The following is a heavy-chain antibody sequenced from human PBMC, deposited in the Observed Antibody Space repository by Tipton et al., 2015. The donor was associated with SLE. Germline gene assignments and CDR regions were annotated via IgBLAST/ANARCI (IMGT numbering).Heavy chain of an antibody. Sequence: LRLSCAVYGGAFSGYYWSWVRPPPGKGVGGVGETNHSGSTNYNPSLKSRVTISVDTSKNQFSLKLSSVTAADTAVYYCAKRDYGDPGVDYWGQGTLVTVSS. D-gene: IGHD4-17*01. V-gene: IGHV4-34*01. CDR1: GGAFSGYY. J-gene: IGHJ4*02. CDR2: TNHSGST. CDR3: AKRDYGDPGVDY.